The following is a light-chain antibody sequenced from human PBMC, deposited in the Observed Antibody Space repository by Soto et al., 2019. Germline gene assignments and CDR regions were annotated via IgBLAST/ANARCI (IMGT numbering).Light chain of an antibody. CDR3: NTLV. V-gene: IGLV2-14*01. CDR2: EVS. J-gene: IGLJ2*01. Sequence: QSALTQPASVSGSPGQSITISCTGTSSDVGAYNYVSWYQQHPGKAPKLMIFEVSDRPSGVSNRCSGSKSGNTASLTISGLQAEDEADSSSNTLVFGGGTKLTVL. CDR1: SSDVGAYNY.